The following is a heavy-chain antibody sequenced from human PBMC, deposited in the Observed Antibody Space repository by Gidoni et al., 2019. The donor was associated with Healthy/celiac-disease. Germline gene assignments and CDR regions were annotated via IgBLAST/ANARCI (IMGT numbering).Heavy chain of an antibody. CDR3: ARIKQRSEGYGLFDY. D-gene: IGHD5-18*01. CDR2: IDWDDDK. Sequence: QVTLRESGPALVKPTQTLTLTCTFPGFSLSTSGMCVSWIRQPPGKALEWLARIDWDDDKYYSTSLKTRLTISKDTSKNQVVLTMTNMDPVDTATYYCARIKQRSEGYGLFDYWGQGTLVTVSS. J-gene: IGHJ4*02. V-gene: IGHV2-70*15. CDR1: GFSLSTSGMC.